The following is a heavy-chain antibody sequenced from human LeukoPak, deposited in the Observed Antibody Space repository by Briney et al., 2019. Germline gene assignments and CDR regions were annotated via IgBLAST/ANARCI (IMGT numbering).Heavy chain of an antibody. D-gene: IGHD3-3*01. J-gene: IGHJ4*02. V-gene: IGHV1-69*13. Sequence: ASVKVSCKASGGTFSSYAISWVRQAPGQGLEWMGGIIPIFGTANYAQKFQGRVTITADESTSTAYMELSSLRSEDTAVYYCARIITIFGVVTLYYFDYWGQGTLVTVSS. CDR3: ARIITIFGVVTLYYFDY. CDR1: GGTFSSYA. CDR2: IIPIFGTA.